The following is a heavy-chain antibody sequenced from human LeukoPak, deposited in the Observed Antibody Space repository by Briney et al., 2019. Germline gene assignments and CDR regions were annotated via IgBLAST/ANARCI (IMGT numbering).Heavy chain of an antibody. Sequence: PGGSLRLSCAASGFTFSSYSMNWVHQAPGKGLEWVSSISSSSSYIYYADSVKGRFTISRDNAKNSLYLQMNSLRAEDTAVYYCARAFVNRYYYDSSGYNDYWGQGTLVTVSS. D-gene: IGHD3-22*01. CDR2: ISSSSSYI. V-gene: IGHV3-21*01. CDR1: GFTFSSYS. CDR3: ARAFVNRYYYDSSGYNDY. J-gene: IGHJ4*02.